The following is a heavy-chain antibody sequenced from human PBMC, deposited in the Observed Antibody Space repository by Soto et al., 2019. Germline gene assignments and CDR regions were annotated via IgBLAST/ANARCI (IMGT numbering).Heavy chain of an antibody. CDR3: ASVIPGAEAWFHP. Sequence: QGQLVQSGVEVKKPGASVKVSCSASGNTFTNFGVTWVRQAPGQGLEWMGWISPYPDDPRYAQKFQGRVTMTIDTSTSTDYLDLRSLTSDDTAVYYCASVIPGAEAWFHPWGQGTLVTVSS. D-gene: IGHD2-2*01. J-gene: IGHJ5*02. V-gene: IGHV1-18*01. CDR2: ISPYPDDP. CDR1: GNTFTNFG.